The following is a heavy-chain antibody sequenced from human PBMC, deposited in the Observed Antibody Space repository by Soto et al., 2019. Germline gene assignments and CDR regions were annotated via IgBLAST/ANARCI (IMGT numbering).Heavy chain of an antibody. V-gene: IGHV4-31*03. J-gene: IGHJ5*02. CDR2: IYYSGGT. CDR3: AREEGGGYDHRWFDP. Sequence: QVQLHESGPGLMKPSQTLSLTCTVSGGSISSGGYYWSWIRQHPGKGLEWIGYIYYSGGTYYNPSLKSRVTISVDTSKNQFSLKLSSVTAADTAVYYCAREEGGGYDHRWFDPWGQGTLVTVSS. CDR1: GGSISSGGYY. D-gene: IGHD5-12*01.